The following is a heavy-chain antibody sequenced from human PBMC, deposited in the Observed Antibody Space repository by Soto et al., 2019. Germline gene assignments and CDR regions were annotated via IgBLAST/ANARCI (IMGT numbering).Heavy chain of an antibody. CDR2: ISVNVGIT. CDR1: GFTFSICS. J-gene: IGHJ4*02. D-gene: IGHD2-8*01. V-gene: IGHV3-23*01. Sequence: EVQLLESGGGLVQAGVSLRVSCAASGFTFSICSLGWVRQAPGQGLDWVSSISVNVGITYYAASVKCRFTISRDYSQNMLYLHMLSLGAEDTAVYYCAKERNSLYSSGSDSWGQGTLVTVSS. CDR3: AKERNSLYSSGSDS.